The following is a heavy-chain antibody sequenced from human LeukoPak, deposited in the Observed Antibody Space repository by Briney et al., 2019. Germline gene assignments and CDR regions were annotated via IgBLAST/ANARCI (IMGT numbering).Heavy chain of an antibody. D-gene: IGHD5-18*01. V-gene: IGHV3-30*04. CDR2: ISYDGSNK. CDR3: ARVILAMVKGDY. J-gene: IGHJ4*02. CDR1: GFTFSSYA. Sequence: GGSLRLSCAASGFTFSSYAMHWVRQAPGKGLEWVAVISYDGSNKYYADSVKGRFTISRDNSKNTLYLQMNSLRAEDTAVYYCARVILAMVKGDYWGQGTLVTVSS.